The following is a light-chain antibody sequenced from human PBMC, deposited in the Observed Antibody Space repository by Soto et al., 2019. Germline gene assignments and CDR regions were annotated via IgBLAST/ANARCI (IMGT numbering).Light chain of an antibody. CDR2: GAS. CDR3: QQYGTSPTT. Sequence: EIVLMQSPDTLPLSPGERVILSCRASQSVRSNHLAWYQQKPGQAPRPLMFGASIRATGIPDRFSGSGSGTDFTLTISRLEPEDFGVYYCQQYGTSPTTFGQGTRPDIK. CDR1: QSVRSNH. J-gene: IGKJ5*01. V-gene: IGKV3-20*01.